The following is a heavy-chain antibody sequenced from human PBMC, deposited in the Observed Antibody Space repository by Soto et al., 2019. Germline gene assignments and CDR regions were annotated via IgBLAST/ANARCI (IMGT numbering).Heavy chain of an antibody. D-gene: IGHD2-15*01. J-gene: IGHJ3*02. Sequence: GGSLRLSCAASGFTFSSYAMHWVRQAPGKGLEYVSAISSNGGSTYYANSVKGRFTISRDNSKNTLYLQMGSLRAEDMAVYYCARAPYCSGGSCYSGAFDIWGQGTMVTVSS. V-gene: IGHV3-64*01. CDR2: ISSNGGST. CDR3: ARAPYCSGGSCYSGAFDI. CDR1: GFTFSSYA.